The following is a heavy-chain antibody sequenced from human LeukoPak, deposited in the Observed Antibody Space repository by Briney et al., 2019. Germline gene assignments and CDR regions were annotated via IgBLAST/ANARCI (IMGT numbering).Heavy chain of an antibody. CDR3: AKAPAVGSDYFFDS. CDR1: GFTFSNYA. CDR2: LSGSGAST. Sequence: GGSLRLSCAASGFTFSNYAMNWVRQAPGKGLEWVSALSGSGASTYYADSVKGRFTISRDNSKNTLYLQIHSLSPEDSAVYYCAKAPAVGSDYFFDSWGQGTLLTVS. D-gene: IGHD1-26*01. V-gene: IGHV3-23*01. J-gene: IGHJ4*02.